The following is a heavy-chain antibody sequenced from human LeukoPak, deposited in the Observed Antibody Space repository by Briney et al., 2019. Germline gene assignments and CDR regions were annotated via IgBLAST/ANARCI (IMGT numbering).Heavy chain of an antibody. CDR3: ARDLGSSWYEVYYHYGMDV. CDR2: INPSGGST. Sequence: ASVKVSCKASGYTFTSYYMHWVRQAPGQGLEWMGIINPSGGSTSYAQKFQGRVTMTRDTSTSTVYMELSSLRSEDTAVYYCARDLGSSWYEVYYHYGMDVWGQGTTVTVSS. J-gene: IGHJ6*02. D-gene: IGHD6-13*01. CDR1: GYTFTSYY. V-gene: IGHV1-46*01.